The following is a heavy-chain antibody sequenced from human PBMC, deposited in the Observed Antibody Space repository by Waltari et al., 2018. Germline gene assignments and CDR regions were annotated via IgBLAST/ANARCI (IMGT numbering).Heavy chain of an antibody. V-gene: IGHV3-15*01. D-gene: IGHD6-19*01. CDR2: IKSKTDGGTT. CDR3: TTSGGLRRGFGY. CDR1: GFPFSNAW. J-gene: IGHJ4*02. Sequence: EVQLVESGGGLVKPGGSLRLSCAASGFPFSNAWMSWVRPAPGKGLEWVGRIKSKTDGGTTDYAAPVKGRFTISRDDSKNTLYLQMNSLKTEDTAVYYCTTSGGLRRGFGYWGQGTLVTVSS.